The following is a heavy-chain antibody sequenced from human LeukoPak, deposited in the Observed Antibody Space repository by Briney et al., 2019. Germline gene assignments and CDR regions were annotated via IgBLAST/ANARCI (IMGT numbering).Heavy chain of an antibody. Sequence: GGSLRLSCAASGFTFSSYEMNWVRQAPGKGLEWVSYISSSGSTIYYADSVKGRFTISRDNAKNSLYLQMNSLRAEDTAVYYCARINLRGRYYDILTGYYNPSDYWGQGTLVTVSS. CDR2: ISSSGSTI. D-gene: IGHD3-9*01. CDR1: GFTFSSYE. CDR3: ARINLRGRYYDILTGYYNPSDY. J-gene: IGHJ4*02. V-gene: IGHV3-48*03.